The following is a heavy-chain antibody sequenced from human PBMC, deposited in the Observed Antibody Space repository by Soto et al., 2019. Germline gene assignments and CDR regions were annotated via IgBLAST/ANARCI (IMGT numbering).Heavy chain of an antibody. J-gene: IGHJ6*02. Sequence: PSETLSLTCDVPGGSISSSNWWSWVRQPPGKGLEWIGEIYHSGSTNYNPSLKSRVTISVDKSKNQFSLKLSSVTAADTAVYYCARDRPGPYGMDVWGQGTTVTVSS. CDR2: IYHSGST. CDR1: GGSISSSNW. V-gene: IGHV4-4*02. CDR3: ARDRPGPYGMDV.